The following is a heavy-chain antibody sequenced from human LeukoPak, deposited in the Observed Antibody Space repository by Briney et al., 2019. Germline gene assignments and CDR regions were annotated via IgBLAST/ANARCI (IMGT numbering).Heavy chain of an antibody. D-gene: IGHD3-3*01. CDR1: GVTFSNST. Sequence: SVNVSCKASGVTFSNSTLNWVRQAPGQGREGMERIIPIFGTSNYAPKFRDIVSITADTSTSTAYLEMSSLTSDDTALYYCARGSYFDVLSGFYYSHMDVWGEGTTVTVS. CDR3: ARGSYFDVLSGFYYSHMDV. CDR2: IIPIFGTS. J-gene: IGHJ6*03. V-gene: IGHV1-69*08.